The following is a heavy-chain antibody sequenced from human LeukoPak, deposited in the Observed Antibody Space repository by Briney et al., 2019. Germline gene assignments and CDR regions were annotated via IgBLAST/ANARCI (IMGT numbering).Heavy chain of an antibody. Sequence: PGGSLRLSCAASGFTFSSYAMSWVRQAPGKGLEWVSAISGSGGSTYYADSVKGRFTISRDNSKNTLYLQMNSLRAEDTAVYYCAKVGYYDFWSGNWFDPWGQGTLVTVSS. CDR3: AKVGYYDFWSGNWFDP. D-gene: IGHD3-3*01. J-gene: IGHJ5*02. V-gene: IGHV3-23*01. CDR2: ISGSGGST. CDR1: GFTFSSYA.